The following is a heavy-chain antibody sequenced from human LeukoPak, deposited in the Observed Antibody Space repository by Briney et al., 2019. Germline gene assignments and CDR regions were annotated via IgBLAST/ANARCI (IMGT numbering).Heavy chain of an antibody. Sequence: ASVKVSCKASGYTFTSNALGWVRQAPGQGLEWMGWINTNTGNPTYAQGFTGRFVFSLDTSDNTAYLQISSLQAEDTAVYYCASFFCTSGLCYYLDYWGQGTLVTVSS. CDR3: ASFFCTSGLCYYLDY. CDR1: GYTFTSNA. V-gene: IGHV7-4-1*02. J-gene: IGHJ4*02. D-gene: IGHD2-8*01. CDR2: INTNTGNP.